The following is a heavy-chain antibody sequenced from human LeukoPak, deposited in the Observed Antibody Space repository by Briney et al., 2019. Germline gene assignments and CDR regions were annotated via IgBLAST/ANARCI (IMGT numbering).Heavy chain of an antibody. J-gene: IGHJ4*02. D-gene: IGHD5-12*01. CDR1: GFTFSTYG. Sequence: GGSLRLSCAASGFTFSTYGMHWVRQAPGKGLEWVAIISYDGNDKDYADSVRGRFTISRDNSKNTLYLQMNSLKTEDTAVYYCTRDVVATILAVAEMYYFDYWGQGTLVTVSS. V-gene: IGHV3-30*03. CDR3: TRDVVATILAVAEMYYFDY. CDR2: ISYDGNDK.